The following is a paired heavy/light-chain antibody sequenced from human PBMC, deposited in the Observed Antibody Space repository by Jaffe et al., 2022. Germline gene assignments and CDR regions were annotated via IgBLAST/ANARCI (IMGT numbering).Heavy chain of an antibody. CDR1: GGSITSGNW. V-gene: IGHV4-4*02. Sequence: QVQLQESGPGLVKPSGTLSLTCAVSGGSITSGNWWSWVRQPPGKGLEWIGEIYHTGITNYYPSLESRVTISLDKSKNQFSLELRSVTAADTAVYYCAGDRGIWISGVIQNDAFDVWGHGTMVTVSS. J-gene: IGHJ3*01. CDR3: AGDRGIWISGVIQNDAFDV. D-gene: IGHD3-3*01. CDR2: IYHTGIT.
Light chain of an antibody. V-gene: IGKV3-20*01. J-gene: IGKJ1*01. Sequence: EIVLTQSPGTLSLSPGEGATLSCRASQSISTYFAWYQQKPGQAPRLLIYGASNRATGIPDRFSGSGSGTDFTLTISRLEPEDFAVYSCQQYGSKPWTFGQGTKVEIK. CDR2: GAS. CDR3: QQYGSKPWT. CDR1: QSISTY.